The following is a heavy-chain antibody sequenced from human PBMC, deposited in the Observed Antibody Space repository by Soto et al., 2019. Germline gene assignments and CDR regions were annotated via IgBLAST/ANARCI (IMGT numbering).Heavy chain of an antibody. V-gene: IGHV3-48*01. CDR3: ARDTYYYDTSGYYYAN. J-gene: IGHJ4*02. CDR2: ISSSSSTI. CDR1: GFTFSSYS. D-gene: IGHD3-22*01. Sequence: QPGGSLRLSCAASGFTFSSYSMNWVRQAPGKGLEWVSYISSSSSTIYYADSVKGRFTISRDNAKNSLYLQMNSLRAEDTAVYYCARDTYYYDTSGYYYANWGLGTLVTVSS.